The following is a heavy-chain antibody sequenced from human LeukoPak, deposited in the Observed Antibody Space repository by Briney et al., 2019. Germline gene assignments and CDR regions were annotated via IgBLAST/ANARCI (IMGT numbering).Heavy chain of an antibody. CDR3: ARDHGGNIVVVPAAMPFEDY. CDR2: INPNSGGT. D-gene: IGHD2-2*01. V-gene: IGHV1-2*02. J-gene: IGHJ4*02. CDR1: GYTFTGYY. Sequence: ASVKVSCKASGYTFTGYYMHWVRQAPGQGLEWMGWINPNSGGTNYAQKFQGRVTMTRDTSISTAYMELSRLRSDDTAVYYCARDHGGNIVVVPAAMPFEDYWGQGTLVTDSS.